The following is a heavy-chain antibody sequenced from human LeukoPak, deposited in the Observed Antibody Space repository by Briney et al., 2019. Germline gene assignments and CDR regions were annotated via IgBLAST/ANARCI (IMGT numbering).Heavy chain of an antibody. CDR3: AKDVPYYYDSSGYYYYYYGMDV. V-gene: IGHV3-11*01. Sequence: GGSLRLSCAASGFTFSDYYMSWIRQAPGKGLEWVSYISSSGSTIYYADSVKGRFTISRDNSKNTLYLQMNSLRAEDTAVYYCAKDVPYYYDSSGYYYYYYGMDVWGQGTTVTVSS. CDR2: ISSSGSTI. D-gene: IGHD3-22*01. J-gene: IGHJ6*02. CDR1: GFTFSDYY.